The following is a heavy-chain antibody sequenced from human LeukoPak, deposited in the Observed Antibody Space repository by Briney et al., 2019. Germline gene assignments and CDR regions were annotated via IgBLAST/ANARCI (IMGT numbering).Heavy chain of an antibody. CDR3: ARDRLILFH. D-gene: IGHD2-21*01. V-gene: IGHV4-59*01. J-gene: IGHJ4*02. CDR1: GGSISSYY. CDR2: IYYSGST. Sequence: SETLSLTCTVSGGSISSYYWSWIRQPPGKGLEWIGYIYYSGSTNYNPSLKSQVTISVDTSKNQFSLKLSSVTAADTAVYYCARDRLILFHWGQGTLVTVSS.